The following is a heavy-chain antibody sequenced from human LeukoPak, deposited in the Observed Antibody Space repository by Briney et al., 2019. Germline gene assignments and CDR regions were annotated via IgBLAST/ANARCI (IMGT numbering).Heavy chain of an antibody. CDR1: GFTFSSYS. Sequence: RPGGSLRLSCAASGFTFSSYSMNCVRQAPGKGLEWVSSISSSSSYIYYADSVKGRFTISRDNAKNSLYLQMNSLRAEDTAVYYCARGGSSGSVSDYWGQGTLVTVSS. CDR2: ISSSSSYI. J-gene: IGHJ4*02. D-gene: IGHD6-19*01. CDR3: ARGGSSGSVSDY. V-gene: IGHV3-21*01.